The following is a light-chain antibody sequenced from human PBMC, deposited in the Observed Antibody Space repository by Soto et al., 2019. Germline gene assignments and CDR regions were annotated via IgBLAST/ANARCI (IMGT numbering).Light chain of an antibody. J-gene: IGLJ1*01. Sequence: QSVLTQPPSVSGAPGQRVTISCTGSSSNIGAGYDVHWYQQLPGTAPKLLIYGNSNRPSGVPDRFSGSKSGTSASLAITGLQAEDEADYYRSSYAGSNNFYVFGTGTKVTVL. CDR2: GNS. CDR1: SSNIGAGYD. CDR3: SSYAGSNNFYV. V-gene: IGLV1-40*01.